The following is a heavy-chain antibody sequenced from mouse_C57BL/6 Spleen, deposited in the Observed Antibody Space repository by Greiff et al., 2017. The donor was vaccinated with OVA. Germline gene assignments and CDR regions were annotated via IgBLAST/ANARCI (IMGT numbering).Heavy chain of an antibody. CDR1: GYSFTAYN. J-gene: IGHJ2*01. CDR3: ALGAY. CDR2: INPNNGAT. Sequence: VQLQQSGPELVKPGASVTFSCTASGYSFTAYNMNWVKQSNEKGLEWIGVINPNNGATTYNQKFKGKAPLTVDQSSSTAYMQLNSLASDDSTVYYCALGAYWGQGTTLTVSS. V-gene: IGHV1-39*01.